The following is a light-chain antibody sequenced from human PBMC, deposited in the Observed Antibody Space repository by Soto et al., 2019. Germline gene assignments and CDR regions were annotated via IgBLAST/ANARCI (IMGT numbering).Light chain of an antibody. J-gene: IGKJ1*01. CDR2: KAS. V-gene: IGKV1-5*03. Sequence: DIQMTQSPSTLSASVGDRVSITCRASQSISNWLAWYQQKPGKAPKLLIYKASSLEGGVPSRFSGIGSGTEFTLTISSLQPDDSATYYCQQYRSYSRTFGQGTKVEVK. CDR1: QSISNW. CDR3: QQYRSYSRT.